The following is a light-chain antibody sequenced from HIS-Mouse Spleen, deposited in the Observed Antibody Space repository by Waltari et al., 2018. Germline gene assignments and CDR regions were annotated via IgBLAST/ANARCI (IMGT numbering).Light chain of an antibody. CDR1: RSDVGGYNY. J-gene: IGLJ2*01. CDR2: DVS. V-gene: IGLV2-14*03. CDR3: SSYTSSSFNVV. Sequence: QSALTQPASVSGSPGQSITISCTGTRSDVGGYNYVSRYQQHPGKAPKLMIYDVSNRPSGVSNRFSGSKSGNTASLTISGLQAEDEADYYCSSYTSSSFNVVFGGGTKLTVL.